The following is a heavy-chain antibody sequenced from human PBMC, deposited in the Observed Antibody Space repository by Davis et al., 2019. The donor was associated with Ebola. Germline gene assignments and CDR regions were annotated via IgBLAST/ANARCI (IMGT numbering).Heavy chain of an antibody. J-gene: IGHJ5*02. V-gene: IGHV4-59*08. CDR2: IYYSGST. CDR3: ARQPGDFWSENWFDP. CDR1: GGSISSYY. D-gene: IGHD3-3*01. Sequence: PSETLSLTCTVSGGSISSYYWSWIRQPPGKGLEWIGYIYYSGSTNYNPSLKSRVTISVDTSKNQFSLKLSSVTAADTAVYYCARQPGDFWSENWFDPWGQGTLVTVSS.